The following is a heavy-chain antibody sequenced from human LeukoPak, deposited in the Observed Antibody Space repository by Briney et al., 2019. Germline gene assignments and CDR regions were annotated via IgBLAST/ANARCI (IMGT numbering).Heavy chain of an antibody. CDR2: NSGSGGST. V-gene: IGHV3-23*01. J-gene: IGHJ4*02. Sequence: PGGSLRLSCAASGFTFSSYAMSWVRQAPGKGLEWVSANSGSGGSTYYADSVKGRFTISRDNSKNTLYLQMNSLRAEATAVYYCAKVMTRTMVRGVPPSDYWGQGTLVTVSS. CDR3: AKVMTRTMVRGVPPSDY. D-gene: IGHD3-10*01. CDR1: GFTFSSYA.